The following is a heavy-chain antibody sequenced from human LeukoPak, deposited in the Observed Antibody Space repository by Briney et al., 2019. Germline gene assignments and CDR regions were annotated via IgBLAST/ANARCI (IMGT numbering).Heavy chain of an antibody. V-gene: IGHV4-34*01. J-gene: IGHJ5*02. CDR3: ARYSRSGWGNWFDP. Sequence: SETLSLTCGVYGESFSGFYWSWIRQTPGKGLQWIGEINHSGDINYNPSLESRVTISVDTSKRQFSLRLSSVTAADTAVYYCARYSRSGWGNWFDPWGQGTLVTVSS. CDR1: GESFSGFY. D-gene: IGHD6-19*01. CDR2: INHSGDI.